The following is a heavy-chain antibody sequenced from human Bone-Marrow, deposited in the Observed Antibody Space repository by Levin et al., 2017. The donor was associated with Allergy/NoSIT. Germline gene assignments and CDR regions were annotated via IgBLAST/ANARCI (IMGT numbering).Heavy chain of an antibody. CDR3: TRPVFKSTSVTRPYTWFDP. D-gene: IGHD6-6*01. J-gene: IGHJ5*02. CDR2: IHYSGST. V-gene: IGHV4-59*08. CDR1: GGSVSSYY. Sequence: SETLSLTCTVSGGSVSSYYWGWIRQTPGKGLEWIGYIHYSGSTNYNPFLKSRLSMSADTSKNQFSLKLHSVTAADTAIYYCTRPVFKSTSVTRPYTWFDPWGQGTLVTVSP.